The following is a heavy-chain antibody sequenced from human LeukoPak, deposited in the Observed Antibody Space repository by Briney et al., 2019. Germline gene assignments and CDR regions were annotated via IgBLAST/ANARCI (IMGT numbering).Heavy chain of an antibody. CDR3: ARGYSSSWYVRGFHYYYMDV. J-gene: IGHJ6*03. V-gene: IGHV4-39*07. CDR2: IYYSGST. CDR1: GGSISSSSYY. Sequence: PSETLSLTCTVSGGSISSSSYYWGWIRQPPGKGLEWIGSIYYSGSTYYNPSLKSRVTISVDTSKNQFSLKLSSVTAADTAVYYCARGYSSSWYVRGFHYYYMDVWGKGTTVTVSS. D-gene: IGHD6-13*01.